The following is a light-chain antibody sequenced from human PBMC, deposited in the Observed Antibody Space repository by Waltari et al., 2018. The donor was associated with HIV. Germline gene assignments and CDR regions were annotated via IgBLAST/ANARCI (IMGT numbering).Light chain of an antibody. Sequence: QSALTQPASVSGSPGQSITISCTGTTSDVGGYPYVSWYQQHPGKAPKLMIYEVTNRPSGVSFLFSGSKSGNTASLTISGLQAEDEADYFCTSYTSRNTRVFGTGTKVTVL. J-gene: IGLJ1*01. CDR2: EVT. CDR1: TSDVGGYPY. V-gene: IGLV2-14*01. CDR3: TSYTSRNTRV.